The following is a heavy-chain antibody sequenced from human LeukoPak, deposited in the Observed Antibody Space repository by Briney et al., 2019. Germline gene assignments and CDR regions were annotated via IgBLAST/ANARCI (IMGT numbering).Heavy chain of an antibody. CDR3: ARHPRGTNWFDP. V-gene: IGHV4-38-2*01. J-gene: IGHJ5*02. CDR2: IYHSGST. CDR1: GYPISSGYY. Sequence: KPSETLSLTCAVSGYPISSGYYWGWVRQPPGHGLEWIGTIYHSGSTYYNPSLKSRVTLSVDTSKNQFSLKLTSVTASDTAVYYCARHPRGTNWFDPWGQGTLVTVSS.